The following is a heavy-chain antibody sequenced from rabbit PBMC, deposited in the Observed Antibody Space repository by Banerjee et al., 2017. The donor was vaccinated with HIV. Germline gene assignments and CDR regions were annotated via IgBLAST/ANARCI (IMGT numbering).Heavy chain of an antibody. CDR2: INVVTGKA. J-gene: IGHJ6*01. D-gene: IGHD2-1*01. CDR3: ARALDEYGDYLLDL. V-gene: IGHV1S45*01. Sequence: EQLEESGGGLVKPGASLTLTCKASGFPFSEKAVMCWVRQAPGKGLTWIACINVVTGKAVYASWAKGRFTFSRTSSTTVTLQMTSLTAADTATYFCARALDEYGDYLLDLWGPGTLVTVS. CDR1: GFPFSEKAV.